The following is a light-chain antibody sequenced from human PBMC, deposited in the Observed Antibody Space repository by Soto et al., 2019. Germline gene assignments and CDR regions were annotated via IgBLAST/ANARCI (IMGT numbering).Light chain of an antibody. CDR1: RSNLGSNY. Sequence: QSVLTQPPSASGTPGQRVTISCSGSRSNLGSNYVYWYQQLPGTVPQLLIYRNSERPSGVPGRFSGSKSGTSASLAISGLRSEDEADYYCAAWDDSLSGVVFGGGTKLTVL. J-gene: IGLJ2*01. CDR3: AAWDDSLSGVV. CDR2: RNS. V-gene: IGLV1-47*01.